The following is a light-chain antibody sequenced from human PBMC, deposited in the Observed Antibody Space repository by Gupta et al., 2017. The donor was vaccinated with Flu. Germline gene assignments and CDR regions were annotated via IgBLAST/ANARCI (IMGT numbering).Light chain of an antibody. CDR2: SAS. J-gene: IGKJ2*01. Sequence: PIRWRSRRRIVDSLSWYQQIPGNATILLIHSASRLADGVPSRFRGFSSETDFTLTITGLQPDDFTSYFCLHYTSPPSTFGHGTQLELK. V-gene: IGKV1-5*03. CDR3: LHYTSPPST. CDR1: RRIVDS.